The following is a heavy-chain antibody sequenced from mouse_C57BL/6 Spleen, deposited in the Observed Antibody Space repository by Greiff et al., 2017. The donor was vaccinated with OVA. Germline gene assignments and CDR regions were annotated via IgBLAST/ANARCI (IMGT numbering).Heavy chain of an antibody. J-gene: IGHJ1*03. CDR2: IDPETGGT. CDR3: TNYYGSSYRYFDV. CDR1: GYTFTDYE. V-gene: IGHV1-15*01. Sequence: QVQLQQSGAELVRPGASVTLSCKASGYTFTDYEMHWVKQTPVHGLEWIGAIDPETGGTAYNQKFKGKAILTADKSSSTAYMELRSLTSEDSAVYDGTNYYGSSYRYFDVGGTGTTVTVAS. D-gene: IGHD1-1*01.